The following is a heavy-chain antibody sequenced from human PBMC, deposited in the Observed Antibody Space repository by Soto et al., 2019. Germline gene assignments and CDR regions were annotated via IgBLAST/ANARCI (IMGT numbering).Heavy chain of an antibody. CDR3: ARGLSYSGSYWGYYYYGMDV. CDR2: MNPNSGNT. V-gene: IGHV1-8*01. J-gene: IGHJ6*02. CDR1: GYTFTSYD. D-gene: IGHD1-26*01. Sequence: QVQLVQSGAEVKKPGASVKVSCKASGYTFTSYDINWVRQATGQGLEWMGWMNPNSGNTGYAQKFQGRVTMTRNTSISTVYMELSSLRSEDTAVYYCARGLSYSGSYWGYYYYGMDVWGQGTTVTVSS.